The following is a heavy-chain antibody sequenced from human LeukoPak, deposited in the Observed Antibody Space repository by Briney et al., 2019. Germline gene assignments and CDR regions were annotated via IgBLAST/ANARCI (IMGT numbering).Heavy chain of an antibody. V-gene: IGHV3-74*03. CDR3: AREMVVGGPGNYYKSGMDV. CDR1: GFTFISYW. J-gene: IGHJ6*02. D-gene: IGHD3-10*01. CDR2: VNGDGSST. Sequence: GGSLRLSCAASGFTFISYWMRWVRQAPGKGLEWVSHVNGDGSSTKYADSVKGRFTISRDNAKDTLYLQMNSLRAEDTAVYYCAREMVVGGPGNYYKSGMDVWGQGTTVTVSS.